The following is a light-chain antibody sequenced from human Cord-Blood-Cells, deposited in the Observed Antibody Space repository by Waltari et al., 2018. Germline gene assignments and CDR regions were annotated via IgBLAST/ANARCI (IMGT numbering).Light chain of an antibody. CDR3: QHRYITPWT. Sequence: DIQMTQSPSSLSASVGDRVTITCRASQSISSYLNWYQQKPGKAPKLLIYAASSLQSGVPSSSSGIGSGTIFTLPFSSLQPKVLATNYCQHRYITPWTFGQGTRVEIK. CDR1: QSISSY. CDR2: AAS. V-gene: IGKV1-39*01. J-gene: IGKJ1*01.